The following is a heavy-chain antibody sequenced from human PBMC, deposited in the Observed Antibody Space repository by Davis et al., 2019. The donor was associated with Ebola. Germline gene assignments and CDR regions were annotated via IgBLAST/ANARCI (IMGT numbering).Heavy chain of an antibody. V-gene: IGHV3-21*01. CDR1: GFTFSSYS. CDR3: ARGTTPGSGSPG. J-gene: IGHJ4*02. CDR2: ISSSSSYI. D-gene: IGHD6-19*01. Sequence: GESLKISCAASGFTFSSYSMNWVRQAPGKGLEWVSSISSSSSYIYYADSVKGRFTISRDNAKNSLYLQMNSLRAEDTAVYYCARGTTPGSGSPGWGQGTLVTVSS.